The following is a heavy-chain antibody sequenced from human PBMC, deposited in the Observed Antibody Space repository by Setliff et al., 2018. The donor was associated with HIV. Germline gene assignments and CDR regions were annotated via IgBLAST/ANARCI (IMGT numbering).Heavy chain of an antibody. J-gene: IGHJ6*02. CDR3: ARDPYGSGSYHYYYGMDV. Sequence: PSETLSLTCTVSGGSISSGSYYWSWIRQPAGKGLEWIGRIYASGSTNYNPSLKSRVTTSVDTSKNQFSLKLNSVTAADTAVYYCARDPYGSGSYHYYYGMDVWGQGTTVTVSS. D-gene: IGHD3-10*01. V-gene: IGHV4-61*02. CDR2: IYASGST. CDR1: GGSISSGSYY.